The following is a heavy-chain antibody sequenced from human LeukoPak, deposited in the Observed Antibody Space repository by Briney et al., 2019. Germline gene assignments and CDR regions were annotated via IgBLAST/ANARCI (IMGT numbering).Heavy chain of an antibody. D-gene: IGHD3-9*01. V-gene: IGHV1-2*02. CDR2: INPNSGGT. Sequence: ASVKVSCKASGYTFTGYYMHWVRQAPGQGLEWMGWINPNSGGTNYAQKFQGRVTMTRDTSISTAYMELSSLRSEDTAVYYCARVEYDISAFDIWGQGTMVTVSS. CDR3: ARVEYDISAFDI. CDR1: GYTFTGYY. J-gene: IGHJ3*02.